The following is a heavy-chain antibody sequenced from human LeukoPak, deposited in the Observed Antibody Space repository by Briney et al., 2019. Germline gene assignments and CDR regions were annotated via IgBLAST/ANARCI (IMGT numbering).Heavy chain of an antibody. CDR2: IYSGGST. Sequence: GGSLRLSCAASGCTVSTNYMTWVRQAPGKGLEWGSVIYSGGSTYYADSVKGRFTISIDNSKNTLYLKMNSLRAADTAVYYCARVGYSYAFDVWGQGTMVTVSS. CDR1: GCTVSTNY. CDR3: ARVGYSYAFDV. J-gene: IGHJ3*01. D-gene: IGHD1-1*01. V-gene: IGHV3-66*01.